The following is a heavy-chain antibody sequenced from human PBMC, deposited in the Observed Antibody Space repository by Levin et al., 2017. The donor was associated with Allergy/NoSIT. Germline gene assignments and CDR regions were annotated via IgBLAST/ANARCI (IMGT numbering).Heavy chain of an antibody. J-gene: IGHJ4*02. Sequence: LSLTCAASGFILRTSDMNWVRQAPGKGLEWISFITKPSRTISYADSVKGRFTVSRDNAKNLLYLDMNSLRAEDTAVYYCVTDESGDEDFDYWGQGTLVTVSS. CDR1: GFILRTSD. V-gene: IGHV3-48*01. D-gene: IGHD7-27*01. CDR2: ITKPSRTI. CDR3: VTDESGDEDFDY.